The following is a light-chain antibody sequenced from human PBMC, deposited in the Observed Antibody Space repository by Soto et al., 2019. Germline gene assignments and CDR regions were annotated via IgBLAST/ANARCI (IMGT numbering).Light chain of an antibody. CDR2: QDS. J-gene: IGLJ1*01. CDR1: KLGDKY. V-gene: IGLV3-1*01. CDR3: QAWDRRTAVV. Sequence: SYELTQPPSVSVSPVQTASITCSGDKLGDKYACWYQQKPGQSPVLVIYQDSKRPSGIPERFSGSNSGNTATLTISGTQAMDEADYYCQAWDRRTAVVFGTGTKLTVL.